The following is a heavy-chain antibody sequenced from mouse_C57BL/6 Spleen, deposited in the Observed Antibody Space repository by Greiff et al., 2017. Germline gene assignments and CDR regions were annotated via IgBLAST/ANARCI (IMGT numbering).Heavy chain of an antibody. D-gene: IGHD3-2*02. Sequence: VKLVESGPGLVAPSQSLSITCTVSGFSLTSYGVHWVRQPPGKGLEWLVVIWSDGSTTYNSALKSRLSISKDNSKSQVFLKMNSLQTDDTAMYYCARHAWLRLHGYAMDYWGQGTSVTVSS. CDR3: ARHAWLRLHGYAMDY. CDR1: GFSLTSYG. CDR2: IWSDGST. V-gene: IGHV2-6-1*01. J-gene: IGHJ4*01.